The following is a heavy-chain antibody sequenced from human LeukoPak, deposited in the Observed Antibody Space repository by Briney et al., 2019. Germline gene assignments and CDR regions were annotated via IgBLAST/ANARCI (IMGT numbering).Heavy chain of an antibody. Sequence: SETLSLTCTVSGGSISSYYWSWIRQPPGKGLEWIGFIHHSGSINYNPSLKSRVTMSVDTSKNQFSLKLSSVTAADTAVYYCARDTKSYDTSGYYYFDYWGQGALVTVSS. CDR2: IHHSGSI. D-gene: IGHD3-22*01. CDR3: ARDTKSYDTSGYYYFDY. CDR1: GGSISSYY. J-gene: IGHJ4*02. V-gene: IGHV4-59*01.